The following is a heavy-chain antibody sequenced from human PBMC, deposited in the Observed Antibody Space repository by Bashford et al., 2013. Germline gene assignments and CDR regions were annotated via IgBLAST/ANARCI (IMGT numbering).Heavy chain of an antibody. D-gene: IGHD1-26*01. CDR1: GFTFDDYA. V-gene: IGHV3-9*01. J-gene: IGHJ3*02. CDR2: ISWNSGSI. Sequence: SLRLSCAASGFTFDDYAMHWVRQAPGKGLEWVSGISWNSGSIGYADSVKGRFTISRDNAKNSLYLQMNSLRAEDTAVYYCARDGRRVSAFDIWGQGTMVTVSS. CDR3: ARDGRRVSAFDI.